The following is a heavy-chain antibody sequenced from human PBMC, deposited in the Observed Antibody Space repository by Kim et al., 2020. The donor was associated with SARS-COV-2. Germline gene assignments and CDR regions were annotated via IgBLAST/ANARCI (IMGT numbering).Heavy chain of an antibody. Sequence: SVKVSCKASGGTFSSYAISWVRQAPGQGLEWMGGIIPIFGTANYAQKFQGRVTITADESTSTAYMELSSLRSEDTAVYYCARGVAVAGTPDWGVDYWGQGTLVTVSS. J-gene: IGHJ4*02. CDR1: GGTFSSYA. V-gene: IGHV1-69*13. D-gene: IGHD6-19*01. CDR2: IIPIFGTA. CDR3: ARGVAVAGTPDWGVDY.